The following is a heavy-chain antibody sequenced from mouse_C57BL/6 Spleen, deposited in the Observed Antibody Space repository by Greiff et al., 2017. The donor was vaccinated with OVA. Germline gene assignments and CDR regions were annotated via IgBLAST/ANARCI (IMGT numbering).Heavy chain of an antibody. V-gene: IGHV1-19*01. Sequence: EVQLQQSGPVLVKPGASVKMSCKASGYTFTDYYMNWVKQSHGKSLEWIGVINPYNGGTSYNQKFKGKATLTVDKSSSTAYMELNSLTSEDSAVYYCARTYGSSYWYFDVWGTGTTVTVSS. CDR2: INPYNGGT. CDR3: ARTYGSSYWYFDV. CDR1: GYTFTDYY. D-gene: IGHD1-1*01. J-gene: IGHJ1*03.